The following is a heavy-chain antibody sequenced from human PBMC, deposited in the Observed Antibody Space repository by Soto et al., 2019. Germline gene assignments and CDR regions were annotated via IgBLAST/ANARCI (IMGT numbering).Heavy chain of an antibody. V-gene: IGHV1-18*01. J-gene: IGHJ4*02. CDR3: ARELNTDSSAYYSFAY. D-gene: IGHD3-22*01. CDR1: GYTFTAYG. CDR2: VGTNNDNT. Sequence: QVQMVQSGPEVKMSGASVKVSCKTSGYTFTAYGLAWLRQAPGQRPEWMGWVGTNNDNTNYAEKFQGRVTMTTDTSTATTYMELRSLRSDDTAVYYCARELNTDSSAYYSFAYWGQGTLVTVSS.